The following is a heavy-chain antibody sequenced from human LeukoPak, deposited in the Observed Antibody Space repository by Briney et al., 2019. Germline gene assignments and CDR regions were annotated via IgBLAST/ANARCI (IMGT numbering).Heavy chain of an antibody. Sequence: SGPALVKPTQTLTLTCTFSGFSLSTSGMCVSWIRQPPGKALEWLARIDWDDDKYYSTSLKTRHTISKDTSKNQVVLTMTNMDPVDTATYYCARIMAGMAAAEDYWGQGTLVTVSS. D-gene: IGHD6-13*01. CDR3: ARIMAGMAAAEDY. J-gene: IGHJ4*02. CDR2: IDWDDDK. V-gene: IGHV2-70*11. CDR1: GFSLSTSGMC.